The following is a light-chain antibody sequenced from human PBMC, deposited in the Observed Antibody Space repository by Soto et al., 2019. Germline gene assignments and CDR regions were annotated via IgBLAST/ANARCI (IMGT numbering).Light chain of an antibody. Sequence: EIMMPQSTARLPVYPPETATLSCRASHSVSSIFAWYQQKPGQALRLLIYGASTRETGIPARFSGSGSGTEFTLTISSLQSEDFAVYYCQQYNNWPRTFGQGTKV. V-gene: IGKV3-15*01. CDR1: HSVSSI. CDR2: GAS. J-gene: IGKJ1*01. CDR3: QQYNNWPRT.